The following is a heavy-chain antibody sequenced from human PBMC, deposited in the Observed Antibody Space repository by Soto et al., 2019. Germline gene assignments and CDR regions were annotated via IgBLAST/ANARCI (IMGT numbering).Heavy chain of an antibody. D-gene: IGHD3-10*01. J-gene: IGHJ6*02. CDR1: GFTFSSYS. Sequence: GESLKISCVDSGFTFSSYSMNWVRQAPGKGLEWVANIAQNSDNKGYADSVKGRFTISRDNGKNSLYLQMNSLRPEDTALYYCAKDNYGSAIYGMDVWGQGTTVTVSS. CDR3: AKDNYGSAIYGMDV. CDR2: IAQNSDNK. V-gene: IGHV3-7*03.